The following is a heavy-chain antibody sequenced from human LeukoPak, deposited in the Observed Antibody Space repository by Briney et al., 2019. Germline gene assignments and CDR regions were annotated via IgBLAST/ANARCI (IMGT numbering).Heavy chain of an antibody. CDR2: INYSGST. J-gene: IGHJ3*02. V-gene: IGHV4-39*07. Sequence: PSETLSLTCIVSGASISRSSYFWGWIRQPPGKGLEWIGIINYSGSTYYNPSLESRVTISVDTSKDQFSLKLTSVTAADTAVYYCARVSRGRYLFDIWGQGTMVTVSS. CDR3: ARVSRGRYLFDI. D-gene: IGHD3-16*02. CDR1: GASISRSSYF.